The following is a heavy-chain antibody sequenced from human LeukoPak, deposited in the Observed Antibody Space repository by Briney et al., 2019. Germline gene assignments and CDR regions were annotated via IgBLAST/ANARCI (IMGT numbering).Heavy chain of an antibody. CDR2: ISGSGGST. J-gene: IGHJ4*02. CDR3: AKGGKWDVTPFDY. CDR1: GFTFSSYA. V-gene: IGHV3-23*01. D-gene: IGHD1-26*01. Sequence: GGSLRLSCAASGFTFSSYAMSWARQAPGKGLEWVSAISGSGGSTYYADSVKGRFTISRDNSKNTLYLQVNSLRAEDTAVYYCAKGGKWDVTPFDYWGQGTLVTVSS.